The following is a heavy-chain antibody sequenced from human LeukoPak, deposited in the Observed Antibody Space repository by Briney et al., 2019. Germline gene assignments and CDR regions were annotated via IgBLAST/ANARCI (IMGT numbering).Heavy chain of an antibody. Sequence: PGRSLRLSCAASGFTFSSYGMHWVRQAPGKGLEWVAVIWYDGSNKYYADSVKGRFTISRDNSKNTLYLQMNSLRAEDTAVYYCAKAPRGYFDSGVDYWGQGTLVTVSS. D-gene: IGHD3-22*01. CDR2: IWYDGSNK. J-gene: IGHJ4*02. CDR3: AKAPRGYFDSGVDY. CDR1: GFTFSSYG. V-gene: IGHV3-33*06.